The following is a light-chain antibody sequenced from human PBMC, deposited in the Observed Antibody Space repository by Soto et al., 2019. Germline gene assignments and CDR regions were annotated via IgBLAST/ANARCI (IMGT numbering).Light chain of an antibody. J-gene: IGKJ1*01. Sequence: DIQMTQSPSTLSASVGDRVTITCRASQSVGSWLAWYQQKPGKAPKLLIYKASSLESGVPSRFSGSGSGTEFSLTISSLQPDDIASYHCEQYGSSSPCTFGQGTKVEIK. V-gene: IGKV1-5*03. CDR3: EQYGSSSPCT. CDR1: QSVGSW. CDR2: KAS.